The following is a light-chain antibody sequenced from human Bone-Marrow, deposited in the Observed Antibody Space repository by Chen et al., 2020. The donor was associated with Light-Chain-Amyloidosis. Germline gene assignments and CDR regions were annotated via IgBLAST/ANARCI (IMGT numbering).Light chain of an antibody. CDR2: DNN. J-gene: IGLJ2*01. CDR3: GTWDSSLRAGRV. Sequence: QSVLTQPPSVSAAPGQKVTISCSGSSSNIGNNYVSWYQQLPGTAPKLLIYDNNKRPSVIPDRFAGSKAGTSATLGITGLRAGDEADDYCGTWDSSLRAGRVVGGGTKLTVL. V-gene: IGLV1-51*01. CDR1: SSNIGNNY.